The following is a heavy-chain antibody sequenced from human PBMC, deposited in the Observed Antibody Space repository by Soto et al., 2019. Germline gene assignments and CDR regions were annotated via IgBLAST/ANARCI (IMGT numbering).Heavy chain of an antibody. J-gene: IGHJ4*01. CDR2: IIPMFGTA. CDR3: ARDSGDYYDSSGXPSFDY. D-gene: IGHD3-22*01. CDR1: GGRFSKYG. Sequence: GASVKVSCKDCGGRFSKYGMTWVRQAPGKGREWVGRIIPMFGTANYAQKFQDRVTITEDESTSTAYMELSSLRSEDTAMYYGARDSGDYYDSSGXPSFDYWG. V-gene: IGHV1-69*13.